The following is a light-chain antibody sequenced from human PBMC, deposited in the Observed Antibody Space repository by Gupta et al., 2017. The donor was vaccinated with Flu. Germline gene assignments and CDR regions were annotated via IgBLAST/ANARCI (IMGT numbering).Light chain of an antibody. V-gene: IGKV3-11*01. CDR1: QSVSSY. J-gene: IGKJ4*01. CDR2: DAS. CDR3: QQRSNWPT. Sequence: PGERATLSCRASQSVSSYLAWYQQKPGQAPRLLIYDASNRATGIPARFSGSGSGTDFTLTISSLEPEDFAVYYCQQRSNWPTFGGGTKVEIK.